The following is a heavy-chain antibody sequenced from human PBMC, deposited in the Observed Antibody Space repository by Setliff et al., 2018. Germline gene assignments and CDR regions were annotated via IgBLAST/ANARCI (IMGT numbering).Heavy chain of an antibody. Sequence: PSETLSLTCTVSGGPISSSNYYWGWIRQPPGKGLEWIGSINYRGSTHDNPSLRSRVTMSVDTSKSHFSLTLRSLTAADTAVYYCARIKWFGETDCFDSWGQGTLVTVSS. CDR1: GGPISSSNYY. CDR2: INYRGST. D-gene: IGHD3-10*01. V-gene: IGHV4-39*02. J-gene: IGHJ5*01. CDR3: ARIKWFGETDCFDS.